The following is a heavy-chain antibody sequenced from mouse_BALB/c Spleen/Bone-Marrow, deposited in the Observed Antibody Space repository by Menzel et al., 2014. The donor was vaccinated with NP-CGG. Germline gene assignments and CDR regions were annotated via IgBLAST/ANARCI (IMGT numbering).Heavy chain of an antibody. CDR1: GYIFTSYV. CDR2: INPYNDVT. V-gene: IGHV1-14*01. Sequence: EVKLVESGPELVKPGTSVKMSCKASGYIFTSYVMDWVKQKPGQGLEWIGYINPYNDVTNYNEKFKGKATLTSDKSSSTAYMKVSSLTSEDSAVYYCAREGWLLRFDYWGQGTTLTVSS. D-gene: IGHD2-3*01. CDR3: AREGWLLRFDY. J-gene: IGHJ2*01.